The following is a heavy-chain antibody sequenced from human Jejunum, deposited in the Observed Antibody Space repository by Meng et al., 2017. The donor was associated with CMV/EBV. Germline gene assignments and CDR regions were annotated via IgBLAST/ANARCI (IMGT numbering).Heavy chain of an antibody. D-gene: IGHD5-18*01. CDR1: GFTFSGYW. Sequence: EVQLVESGGGLVQPGGSLRLSGAASGFTFSGYWMHWVRQAPGEGLVWVSHISSDGSSTGYADSVKGRFTISRDNSKNTLSLQMNSLRGEDTAVYYCVRGRGYGSSYYFDYWGQGALVTVSS. CDR2: ISSDGSST. J-gene: IGHJ4*02. V-gene: IGHV3-74*01. CDR3: VRGRGYGSSYYFDY.